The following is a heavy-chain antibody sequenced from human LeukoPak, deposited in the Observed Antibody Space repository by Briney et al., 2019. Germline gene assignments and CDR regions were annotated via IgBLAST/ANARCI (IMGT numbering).Heavy chain of an antibody. Sequence: PSETLSLTCTVSGASISSSYCTWIRQPAGEGLEWIGRISSGGSTTYNPSFKSRVTMSLDTSKKQFSLNLTSVTAADTAVYYCARDQTYYVSSGYYYVTYLQHWGQGILVTVSS. D-gene: IGHD3-22*01. CDR2: ISSGGST. CDR1: GASISSSY. CDR3: ARDQTYYVSSGYYYVTYLQH. V-gene: IGHV4-4*07. J-gene: IGHJ1*01.